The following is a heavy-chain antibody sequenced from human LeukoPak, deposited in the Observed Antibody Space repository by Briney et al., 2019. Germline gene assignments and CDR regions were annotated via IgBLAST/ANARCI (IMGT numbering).Heavy chain of an antibody. CDR1: GYTFTSYY. D-gene: IGHD3-10*01. CDR2: INPSGGST. Sequence: ASVKVSCKASGYTFTSYYMHWVRQAPGQGLEWMGIINPSGGSTSYAQKFQGRVTMTRDTSTSTVFMELSSLRSEDTAVYYCARDHEYYYGSGSYYPGGCDYWGQGTLVTVSS. J-gene: IGHJ4*02. V-gene: IGHV1-46*01. CDR3: ARDHEYYYGSGSYYPGGCDY.